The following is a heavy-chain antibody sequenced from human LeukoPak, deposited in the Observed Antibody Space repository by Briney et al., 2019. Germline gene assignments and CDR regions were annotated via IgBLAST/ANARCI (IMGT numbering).Heavy chain of an antibody. CDR3: ARSSLTTAAAYYYYYDSDA. V-gene: IGHV1-69*02. D-gene: IGHD2-2*01. CDR2: IIPILGIA. Sequence: GSSVKVSCKASGGTFSSYTISWLRQAPGLGLEWMGRIIPILGIANYAQKFQGRVTITADKSTSTAYMELSSLRSEDTAVYYCARSSLTTAAAYYYYYDSDAWGQGTTVTVSS. J-gene: IGHJ6*02. CDR1: GGTFSSYT.